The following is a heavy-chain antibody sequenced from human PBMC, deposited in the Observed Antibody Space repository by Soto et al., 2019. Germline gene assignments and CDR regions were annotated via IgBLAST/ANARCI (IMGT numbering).Heavy chain of an antibody. J-gene: IGHJ3*02. CDR1: GYTLTELS. Sequence: ASVKVSCKVSGYTLTELSMHWVRQAPGKGLEWMGGFDPEDGETIYAQKFQGRVTMTEDTSTDTAYMELSSLRSEDTAVYYCATDSYYYDSSGRTGAFDIWGQGTMVTVSS. CDR3: ATDSYYYDSSGRTGAFDI. D-gene: IGHD3-22*01. V-gene: IGHV1-24*01. CDR2: FDPEDGET.